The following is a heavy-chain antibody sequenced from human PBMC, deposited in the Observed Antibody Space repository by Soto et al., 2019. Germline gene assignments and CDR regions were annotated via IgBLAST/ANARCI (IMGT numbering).Heavy chain of an antibody. CDR2: ISYDGSNK. CDR1: GFTFSSYG. D-gene: IGHD3-9*01. V-gene: IGHV3-30*18. J-gene: IGHJ6*02. CDR3: AKDFRDYDILTGYSLYYYYGMDV. Sequence: VQLVESGGGLVKPGGSLRLSCAASGFTFSSYGMHWVRQAPGKGLEWVAVISYDGSNKYYADSVKGRFTISRDNSKNTLYLQMNSLRAEDTAVYYCAKDFRDYDILTGYSLYYYYGMDVWGQGTTVTVSS.